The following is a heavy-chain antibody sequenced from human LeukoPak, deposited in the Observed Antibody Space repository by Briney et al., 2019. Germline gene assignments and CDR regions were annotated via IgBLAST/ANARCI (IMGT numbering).Heavy chain of an antibody. D-gene: IGHD6-19*01. Sequence: PGGSLKLSCEASGFTFSSYSMNWVRQAPGKGLEWVSYISFSSATIHYADSVKGRFTISRDNAKNSLYLQMNSLRAEDTAVYYCARDRWAGAFDILGQGTMVTVSS. CDR3: ARDRWAGAFDI. J-gene: IGHJ3*02. V-gene: IGHV3-48*04. CDR1: GFTFSSYS. CDR2: ISFSSATI.